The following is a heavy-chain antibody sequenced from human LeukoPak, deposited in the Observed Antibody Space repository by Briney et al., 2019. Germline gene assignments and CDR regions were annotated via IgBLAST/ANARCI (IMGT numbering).Heavy chain of an antibody. CDR2: IIPIFGTA. CDR3: VARDGYNYDPLYYGMDV. D-gene: IGHD5-24*01. Sequence: SVKVSCKASGGTFSSYAISWVRQAPGQGLEWMGGIIPIFGTANYAQKFQGRVTITADESTSTAYMELSSPRSEDTAVYYCVARDGYNYDPLYYGMDVWGQGTTVTVSS. V-gene: IGHV1-69*13. J-gene: IGHJ6*02. CDR1: GGTFSSYA.